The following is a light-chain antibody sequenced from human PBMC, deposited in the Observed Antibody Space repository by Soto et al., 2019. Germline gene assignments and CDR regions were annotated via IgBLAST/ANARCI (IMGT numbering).Light chain of an antibody. CDR1: QNIKTN. Sequence: EVVMTQSPPTLSVSPGERATLSCRVSQNIKTNLVWYQQKPGQAPRVLISGASSRATGVPDRFSGSGSGTEFTLTITSLQSDDAAVYLCNQYNVGPRTFGQGPKSDIK. CDR2: GAS. V-gene: IGKV3-15*01. J-gene: IGKJ2*01. CDR3: NQYNVGPRT.